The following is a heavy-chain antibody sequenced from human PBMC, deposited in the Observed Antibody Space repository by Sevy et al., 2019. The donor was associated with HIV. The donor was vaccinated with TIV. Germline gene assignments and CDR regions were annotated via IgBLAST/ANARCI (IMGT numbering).Heavy chain of an antibody. D-gene: IGHD5-12*01. J-gene: IGHJ6*02. V-gene: IGHV1-69*04. Sequence: ASVKVSCKASGGTFSSYAISWVRQAPGQGLEWMGRIIPILGIANYAQKFQGRVTITADKSTSTAYMELSSLRSEDTAVYYCARDWSGGGSGGYDGDYYYYGMDVWGQGTTVTVSS. CDR1: GGTFSSYA. CDR3: ARDWSGGGSGGYDGDYYYYGMDV. CDR2: IIPILGIA.